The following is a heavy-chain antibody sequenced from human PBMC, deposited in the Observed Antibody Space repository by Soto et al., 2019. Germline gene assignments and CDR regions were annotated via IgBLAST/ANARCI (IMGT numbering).Heavy chain of an antibody. D-gene: IGHD6-19*01. J-gene: IGHJ5*02. CDR1: GYTLISYY. V-gene: IGHV1-46*01. Sequence: QVQLVQSGAEVKKPGASVKVTCKASGYTLISYYVHWVRQAPGQGLEWMGLINPRGGDTMYAQKFQGRVMVTRDTSTSTVYMEISSLRSEDTAVYFCARGYPSSSRLGWFDPWGQGTLVTVSS. CDR3: ARGYPSSSRLGWFDP. CDR2: INPRGGDT.